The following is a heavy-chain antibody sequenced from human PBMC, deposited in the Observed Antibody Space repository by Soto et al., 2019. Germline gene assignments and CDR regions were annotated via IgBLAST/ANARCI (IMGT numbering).Heavy chain of an antibody. CDR3: ARDPPQAYRIAAATRTLDY. V-gene: IGHV1-18*01. D-gene: IGHD6-13*01. CDR2: ISAYNGNT. CDR1: GYTFTSYG. J-gene: IGHJ4*02. Sequence: ASVKVSCKASGYTFTSYGISWVRQAPGQGLEWMGWISAYNGNTNYAQKLQGRVTMTTDTSTSTAYMELRSLRSDDTAVYYCARDPPQAYRIAAATRTLDYWGQGTLVTVSS.